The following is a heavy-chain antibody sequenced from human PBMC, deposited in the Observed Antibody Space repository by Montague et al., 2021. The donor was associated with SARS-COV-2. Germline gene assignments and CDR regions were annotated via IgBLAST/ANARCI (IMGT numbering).Heavy chain of an antibody. CDR1: GFTFNNFA. Sequence: SLRLSCASSGFTFNNFAIHWVRQAPGKGLECVSVISYDGSIKYYADSLRGRFTISRDSSTKTLYLQMNILRGEDTAVYYCAKNRDIFWFGEGRDSMDVWGQGTTVIVSS. CDR3: AKNRDIFWFGEGRDSMDV. V-gene: IGHV3-30*18. D-gene: IGHD3-10*01. J-gene: IGHJ6*02. CDR2: ISYDGSIK.